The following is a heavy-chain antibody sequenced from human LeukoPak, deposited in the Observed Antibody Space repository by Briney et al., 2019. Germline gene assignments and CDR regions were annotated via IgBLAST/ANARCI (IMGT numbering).Heavy chain of an antibody. Sequence: GGSLRLSRVASGFTFSEYWMSWVRQAPGKGLEWVANISKGGNVKHHVDSVKGRFTISRDNAKNSVFLQMNSLRDEDTALYYCATSDDSSGSDWGQGTLVTVSS. CDR3: ATSDDSSGSD. J-gene: IGHJ4*02. CDR1: GFTFSEYW. V-gene: IGHV3-7*01. CDR2: ISKGGNVK. D-gene: IGHD3-22*01.